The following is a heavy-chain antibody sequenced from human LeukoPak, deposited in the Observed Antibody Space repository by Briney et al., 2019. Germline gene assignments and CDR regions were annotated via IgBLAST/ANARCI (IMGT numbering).Heavy chain of an antibody. D-gene: IGHD2-15*01. V-gene: IGHV3-21*01. CDR3: AREGEYCGGGSCADFDY. CDR2: ISITSSYI. CDR1: GFTFSSYS. J-gene: IGHJ4*02. Sequence: PGGSLRLSCAASGFTFSSYSLNWVRQAPGKGLEWVSSISITSSYIYYADSVKGRFTISRDNAKNSLYLQMNSLRAEDTAVYYCAREGEYCGGGSCADFDYWGQGTLVTVSS.